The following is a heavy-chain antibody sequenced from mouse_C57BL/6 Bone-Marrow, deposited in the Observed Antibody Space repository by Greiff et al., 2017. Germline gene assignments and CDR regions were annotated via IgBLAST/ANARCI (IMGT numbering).Heavy chain of an antibody. CDR1: GYTFTDYY. CDR2: INPYNGGT. Sequence: EVQLQQSGPVLVKPGASVKMSCKASGYTFTDYYMNWVKQSHGKSLEWIGVINPYNGGTSYNQKFKGKATLTVDKSSSTAYMELNSLTSEDSAVYYCARHGNYPLAMGYWGQGTSVTVSS. J-gene: IGHJ4*01. D-gene: IGHD2-1*01. V-gene: IGHV1-19*01. CDR3: ARHGNYPLAMGY.